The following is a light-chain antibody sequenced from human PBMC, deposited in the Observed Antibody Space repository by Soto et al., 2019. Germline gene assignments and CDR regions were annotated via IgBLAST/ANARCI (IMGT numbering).Light chain of an antibody. CDR2: WAF. CDR1: QSVFYSSNNKNY. J-gene: IGKJ1*01. V-gene: IGKV4-1*01. Sequence: DIVMTQSPNSLAVSLGERATINCNSSQSVFYSSNNKNYLAWYQQKPGQPPKLLIYWAFTREYGVPDRFSGSGSGTDFTLTISSLQAEDVAVYYCQQYYRTPLTFGPGTKVEVK. CDR3: QQYYRTPLT.